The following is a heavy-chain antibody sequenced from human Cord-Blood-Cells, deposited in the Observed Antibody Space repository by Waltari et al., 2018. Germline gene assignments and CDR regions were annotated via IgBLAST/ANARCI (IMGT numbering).Heavy chain of an antibody. J-gene: IGHJ3*02. CDR1: GYSISSGYY. Sequence: QVQLQESGPGLVKPSETLSLTCTVSGYSISSGYYWGWIRQPPGKGLEWIGGIYHSGGTYYTPSLKSRVTISVDTSKNQFSLKLSSVTAADTAVYYCARDLFIYSSSWYDAFDIWGQGTMVTVSS. D-gene: IGHD6-13*01. CDR2: IYHSGGT. V-gene: IGHV4-38-2*02. CDR3: ARDLFIYSSSWYDAFDI.